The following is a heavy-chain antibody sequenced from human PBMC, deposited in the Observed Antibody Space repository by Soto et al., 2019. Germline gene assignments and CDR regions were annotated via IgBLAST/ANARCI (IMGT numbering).Heavy chain of an antibody. J-gene: IGHJ3*02. D-gene: IGHD3-16*02. CDR1: GVSFSGYY. V-gene: IGHV4-34*01. CDR2: INHSGST. CDR3: ARGWHYDYVWGSYRQAFDI. Sequence: SETLSLTCAVYGVSFSGYYWSWIRQPPGKGLEWIGEINHSGSTNYNPSLKSRVTISVDTSKNQFSLKLSSVTAADTAVYYCARGWHYDYVWGSYRQAFDIWGQGTMVT.